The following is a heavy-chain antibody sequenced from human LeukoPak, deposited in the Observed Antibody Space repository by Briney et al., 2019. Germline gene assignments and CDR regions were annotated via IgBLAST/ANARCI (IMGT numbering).Heavy chain of an antibody. CDR3: AKGGYCSATRRYVGKGMDD. CDR1: GFTFDTYG. CDR2: ISHDGVDK. V-gene: IGHV3-30*18. J-gene: IGHJ4*02. Sequence: PGRSLRLSCAASGFTFDTYGMHWVRQAPGKGLEWVAVISHDGVDKYYADSVKGRFTISRDNSKNTVSLQVNSLRAEDTAAYYCAKGGYCSATRRYVGKGMDDWGQGTLVTVSS. D-gene: IGHD2-2*01.